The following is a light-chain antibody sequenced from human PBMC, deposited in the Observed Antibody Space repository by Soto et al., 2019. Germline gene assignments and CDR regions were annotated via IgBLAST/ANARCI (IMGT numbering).Light chain of an antibody. CDR3: TSWTTSTTMI. Sequence: QSALTQPASVSGSPGQSITISCTGTSSDIGAYNFVSWYQQHPGKAPKLMLYEVNIRLSGVSNRFSGSKSGNTDSLTISGLQAEDEADYYCTSWTTSTTMIFGGGTKVTVL. CDR2: EVN. CDR1: SSDIGAYNF. V-gene: IGLV2-14*01. J-gene: IGLJ2*01.